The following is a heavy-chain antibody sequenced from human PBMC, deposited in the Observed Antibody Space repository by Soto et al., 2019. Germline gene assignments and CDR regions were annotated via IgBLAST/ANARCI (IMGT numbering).Heavy chain of an antibody. CDR2: ISSSSSYI. Sequence: EVQLVESGGGLVKPGGSLRLSCAASGLTFSSYSMNWVRQAPGKGLEWVSSISSSSSYIYYADSVKGRFTISRDNAKNSLYLQMNSLRAEDTAVYYCARDRVAATHTVTYYYYYGMDVWGQGTTVTVSS. D-gene: IGHD2-15*01. V-gene: IGHV3-21*01. J-gene: IGHJ6*02. CDR3: ARDRVAATHTVTYYYYYGMDV. CDR1: GLTFSSYS.